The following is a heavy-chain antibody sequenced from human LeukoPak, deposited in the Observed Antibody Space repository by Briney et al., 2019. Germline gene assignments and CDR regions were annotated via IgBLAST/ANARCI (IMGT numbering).Heavy chain of an antibody. CDR1: GFTFDDYA. CDR3: AKEVIVGNFDY. Sequence: GRSLRLSCAASGFTFDDYAMHWVRQAPGKGLEWVSGISWNSGSIGYADSAKGRFTISRDNAKNSLYLQMNSLRAEDTALYYCAKEVIVGNFDYWGQGTLVTVSS. D-gene: IGHD3-22*01. CDR2: ISWNSGSI. J-gene: IGHJ4*02. V-gene: IGHV3-9*01.